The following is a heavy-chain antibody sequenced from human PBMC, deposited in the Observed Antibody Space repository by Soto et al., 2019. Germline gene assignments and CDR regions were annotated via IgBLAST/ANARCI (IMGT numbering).Heavy chain of an antibody. V-gene: IGHV1-18*01. J-gene: IGHJ4*02. D-gene: IGHD3-10*01. CDR1: GYNFINYG. Sequence: QVHLVQSGVEVKKPGASVKVSCKASGYNFINYGITWVRQAPGQGLEWMGWIRVHNGNANYAQKLQGRVTMTTDTSKSTAYMEQRSRRPDDTAVYYCVRDLDGSGSYYTAYWGPGTLVIVSS. CDR2: IRVHNGNA. CDR3: VRDLDGSGSYYTAY.